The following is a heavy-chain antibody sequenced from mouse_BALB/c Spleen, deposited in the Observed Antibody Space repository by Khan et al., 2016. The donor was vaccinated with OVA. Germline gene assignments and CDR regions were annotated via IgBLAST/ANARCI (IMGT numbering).Heavy chain of an antibody. D-gene: IGHD1-1*01. Sequence: EVQLQESGPGLVKPSQSLSLTCTVTGYSITSDFAWNWIRQFPGNKLEWMGYIKYSGITSYNPSLKSRFSITRNTSKNQFFLQLSSVTTEDTATYYCAISGTISTVVITDFDYWGQGTTLTVSS. CDR2: IKYSGIT. CDR1: GYSITSDFA. V-gene: IGHV3-2*02. J-gene: IGHJ2*01. CDR3: AISGTISTVVITDFDY.